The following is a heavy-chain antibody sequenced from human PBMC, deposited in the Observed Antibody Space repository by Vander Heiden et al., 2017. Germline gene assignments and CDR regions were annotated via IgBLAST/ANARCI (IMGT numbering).Heavy chain of an antibody. CDR1: GYTFPTYW. V-gene: IGHV5-51*01. CDR2: IYPGDSDA. J-gene: IGHJ4*02. Sequence: VQLEQSRGEMNKPGESLTTSCKASGYTFPTYWIAWIRQMPGKGLEWIGIIYPGDSDAKYGPSFHGQVSISADKSTNTTFLQWSSLKASDTAVYFCARRAGPGWYVFDKWGQGTLVAVSS. D-gene: IGHD6-19*01. CDR3: ARRAGPGWYVFDK.